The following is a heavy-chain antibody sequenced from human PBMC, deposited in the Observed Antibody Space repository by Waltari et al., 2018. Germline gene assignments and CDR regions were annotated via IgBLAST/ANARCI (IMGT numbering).Heavy chain of an antibody. D-gene: IGHD6-19*01. CDR2: IYYSGST. J-gene: IGHJ6*02. CDR3: AKAWLPNYYYYGMDV. Sequence: QVQLQESGPGLVKPSETLSLTCTVSGGSISSYYWSWIRQPPGKGLEWIGYIYYSGSTNYNPSLKSRVTISVDTSKNQFSLKLSSVTAADTAVYYCAKAWLPNYYYYGMDVWGQGTTVTVSS. CDR1: GGSISSYY. V-gene: IGHV4-59*01.